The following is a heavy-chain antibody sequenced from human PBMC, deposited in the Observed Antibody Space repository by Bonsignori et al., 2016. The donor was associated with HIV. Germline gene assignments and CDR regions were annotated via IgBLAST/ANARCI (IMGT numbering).Heavy chain of an antibody. CDR2: ISGSGGST. D-gene: IGHD3-22*01. J-gene: IGHJ1*01. CDR3: AKGRQTTNYYDSSGPFQH. Sequence: WIRTPRGKGLEWVSAISGSGGSTYYADSVKGRFTISRDNSKNTLYLQMNSLRAEDTAVYYCAKGRQTTNYYDSSGPFQHWGQGTLVTVSS. V-gene: IGHV3-23*01.